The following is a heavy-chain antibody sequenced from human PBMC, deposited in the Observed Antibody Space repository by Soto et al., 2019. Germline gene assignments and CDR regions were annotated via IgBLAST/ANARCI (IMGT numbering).Heavy chain of an antibody. Sequence: ASVKVCCKASGYTFTSCAMHWVRQAPGQRLEWMGWINAGNGNTKYSQKFQGRVTITRDTSASTAYMELSSLRSEDTAVYYCAREEYYDFWSGYYFYYGMDVWGQGTTVTVS. CDR2: INAGNGNT. D-gene: IGHD3-3*01. V-gene: IGHV1-3*01. CDR3: AREEYYDFWSGYYFYYGMDV. J-gene: IGHJ6*02. CDR1: GYTFTSCA.